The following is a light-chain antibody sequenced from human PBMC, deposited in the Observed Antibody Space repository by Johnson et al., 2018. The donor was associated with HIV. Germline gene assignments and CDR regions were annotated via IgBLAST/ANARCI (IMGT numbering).Light chain of an antibody. CDR2: DNN. Sequence: QSVLTQPPSVSAASGQKVDISCSGGSSNIENNYVSWYQHLPQRAPKLLISDNNNRPSGIPDRFSGSKSGASATLDITGLQTGDEATYYCGTWDNSRNVYVFGTGTKVTVL. CDR1: SSNIENNY. CDR3: GTWDNSRNVYV. V-gene: IGLV1-51*01. J-gene: IGLJ1*01.